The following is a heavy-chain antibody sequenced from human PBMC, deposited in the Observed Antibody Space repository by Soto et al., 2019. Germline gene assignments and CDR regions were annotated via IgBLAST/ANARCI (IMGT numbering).Heavy chain of an antibody. Sequence: GGSLRLSCAASGLTFSTYSMNWVRQTPGKGLEWVSYISATGSITYYAGSVKGRFTISRDNAKSSLYLQMNSLRDEDTAVYYCARGASSSSGYYPPAESFHHWGQGTLVTVSS. D-gene: IGHD3-22*01. J-gene: IGHJ1*01. CDR1: GLTFSTYS. CDR3: ARGASSSSGYYPPAESFHH. CDR2: ISATGSIT. V-gene: IGHV3-48*02.